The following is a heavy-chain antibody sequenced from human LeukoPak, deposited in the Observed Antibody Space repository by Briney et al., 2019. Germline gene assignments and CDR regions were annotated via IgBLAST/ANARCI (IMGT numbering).Heavy chain of an antibody. D-gene: IGHD6-19*01. CDR3: AKQSPHQAGAGFFYYYYGMDV. Sequence: PSETLSLTCTVSGGSISSYYWSWIRQPPGKGLEWIGYIYYSGSTNYNPSLKSRVTISVDTSKNQFSLKLSSVTAADTAVYYCAKQSPHQAGAGFFYYYYGMDVGGQGTTVTVP. CDR2: IYYSGST. CDR1: GGSISSYY. J-gene: IGHJ6*02. V-gene: IGHV4-59*01.